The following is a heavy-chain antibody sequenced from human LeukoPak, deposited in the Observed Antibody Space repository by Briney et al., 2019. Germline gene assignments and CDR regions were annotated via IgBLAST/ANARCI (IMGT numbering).Heavy chain of an antibody. CDR2: IRYDGSNK. CDR1: GFTFSSYG. V-gene: IGHV3-30*02. D-gene: IGHD2-21*01. Sequence: QSGGSLRLSCAASGFTFSSYGMHWVRQAPGKGLEWVAFIRYDGSNKYYADSVKGRFTISRDNSKNTLYLQMNSLRAEDTAVYYCAKALPIGDAFDIWGQGTMVTVSS. CDR3: AKALPIGDAFDI. J-gene: IGHJ3*02.